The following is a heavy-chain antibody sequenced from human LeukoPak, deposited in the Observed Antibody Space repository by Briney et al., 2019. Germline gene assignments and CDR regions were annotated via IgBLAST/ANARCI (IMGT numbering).Heavy chain of an antibody. CDR1: GYILTNCY. CDR3: AREGIAAAGTDY. D-gene: IGHD6-13*01. J-gene: IGHJ4*02. V-gene: IGHV1-46*01. Sequence: ASVKVSCKASGYILTNCYMHWVRQAPGQGLEWMGIINPSGGSTSYAQKFQGRVTMTRDTSTSTVYMELSSLRSEDTAVYYCAREGIAAAGTDYWGQGTLVTVSS. CDR2: INPSGGST.